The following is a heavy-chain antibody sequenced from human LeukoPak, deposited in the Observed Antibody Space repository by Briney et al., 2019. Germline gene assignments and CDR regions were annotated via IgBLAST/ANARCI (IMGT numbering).Heavy chain of an antibody. Sequence: GGSLRLSCAASGFTFSTYAMSWVRQAPGKGLEWVSSVFGSGETHYTDSVKGRFTISRDNSKNTLYLQMNSLRAEDTAVYYCAKAPPYKKYFDYWGQGTLVTVSS. J-gene: IGHJ4*02. CDR2: VFGSGET. V-gene: IGHV3-23*01. D-gene: IGHD1-1*01. CDR1: GFTFSTYA. CDR3: AKAPPYKKYFDY.